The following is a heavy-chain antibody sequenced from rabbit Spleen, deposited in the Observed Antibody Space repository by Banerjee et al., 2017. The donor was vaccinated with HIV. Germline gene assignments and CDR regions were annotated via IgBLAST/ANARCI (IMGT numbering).Heavy chain of an antibody. V-gene: IGHV1S40*01. CDR1: GFSFSSRYY. J-gene: IGHJ4*01. D-gene: IGHD4-1*01. CDR2: IDSGSSGDT. Sequence: QSLEESGGDLVKPGASLTLTCTASGFSFSSRYYMCWVRQAPGKGLEWLACIDSGSSGDTYYASWAKGRFTISKTSSTTVTLQMTSLTAADTATYFCARETSSGWGIVSFYFSLWGQGTLVTVS. CDR3: ARETSSGWGIVSFYFSL.